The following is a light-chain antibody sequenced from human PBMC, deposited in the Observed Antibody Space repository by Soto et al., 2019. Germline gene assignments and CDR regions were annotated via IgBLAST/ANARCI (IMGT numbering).Light chain of an antibody. Sequence: DIQMTQSPSSLSASVGDRVTITCRASQSISTYLNWYQQKPGKAPKVLIYAASSLQSGVPSRFSGSGSGTDFTLTISSLQPEDFATYYCQQSYSTPQITFGQGTRLEMK. CDR1: QSISTY. V-gene: IGKV1-39*01. J-gene: IGKJ5*01. CDR2: AAS. CDR3: QQSYSTPQIT.